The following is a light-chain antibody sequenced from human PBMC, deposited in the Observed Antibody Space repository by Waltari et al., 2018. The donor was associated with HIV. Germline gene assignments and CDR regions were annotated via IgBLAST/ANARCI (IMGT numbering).Light chain of an antibody. CDR2: DNN. Sequence: QSVLTQPPSVSAAPGQKVTISCSGSSSNIGNNFVSWYQQLPGTAPKLLIYDNNKRPSGIPDRFAGCKSGTSATLGITGLQTGDEADYYCGTWDSSLSAGLFGGGTKLTVL. J-gene: IGLJ3*02. CDR1: SSNIGNNF. CDR3: GTWDSSLSAGL. V-gene: IGLV1-51*01.